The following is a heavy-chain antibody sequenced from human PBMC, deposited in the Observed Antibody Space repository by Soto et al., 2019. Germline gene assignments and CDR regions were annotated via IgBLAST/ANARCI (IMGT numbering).Heavy chain of an antibody. CDR2: ISAHNGNT. D-gene: IGHD2-21*01. CDR1: GYTFTSYG. CDR3: ARDLSIGLFDY. V-gene: IGHV1-18*01. Sequence: QVQLVQSGAEVKKPGASVKVSCKASGYTFTSYGISWVRQAPGQGLEWMGWISAHNGNTKYAQKLQGRVTVTTDTCTSTAYMELRSLRADDTAVYYCARDLSIGLFDYWGQGTLVTVSS. J-gene: IGHJ4*02.